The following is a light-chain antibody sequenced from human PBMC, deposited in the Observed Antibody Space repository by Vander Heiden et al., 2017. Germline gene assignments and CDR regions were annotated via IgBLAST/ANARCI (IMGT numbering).Light chain of an antibody. V-gene: IGLV2-23*02. Sequence: QSTLTQPPSVSVSPGQSVTISCTGTSSDVGIYDHVSWYHQHRCTAPNLMVYEVSRRRSPVSIRFSGSNSCNTASLTIAGLQAEDEGDYYCCSYAGNAMVVFGGGTKLTVL. CDR1: SSDVGIYDH. CDR2: EVS. J-gene: IGLJ3*02. CDR3: CSYAGNAMVV.